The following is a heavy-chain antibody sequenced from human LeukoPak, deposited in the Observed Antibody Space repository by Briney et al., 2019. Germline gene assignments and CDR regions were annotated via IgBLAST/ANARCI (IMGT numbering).Heavy chain of an antibody. J-gene: IGHJ4*02. CDR3: ARDSLNYYDSSGYYRTHPFDY. CDR1: GFTFDDYA. V-gene: IGHV3-9*01. D-gene: IGHD3-22*01. Sequence: GGSLRLSCAASGFTFDDYAMHWVRQAPGKGLEWVSGISWNSGSIGYADSVKGRFTISRDNAKNSLYLQMNSLRAEDTAVYYCARDSLNYYDSSGYYRTHPFDYWGQGTLVTVTS. CDR2: ISWNSGSI.